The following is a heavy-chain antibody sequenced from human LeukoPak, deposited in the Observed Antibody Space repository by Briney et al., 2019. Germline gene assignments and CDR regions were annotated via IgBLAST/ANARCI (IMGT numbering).Heavy chain of an antibody. D-gene: IGHD3-10*01. J-gene: IGHJ6*03. V-gene: IGHV1-69*13. CDR1: GGTFSSYA. CDR2: IIPIFGTA. Sequence: ASVKVSCKASGGTFSSYAISWVRQAPGQGLEWMGGIIPIFGTANYAQKFQGRVTITADESTSTAYMELSSLRSEDTAVYYCASGVVRGVIIAHALNYYMDVWGKGTTVTISS. CDR3: ASGVVRGVIIAHALNYYMDV.